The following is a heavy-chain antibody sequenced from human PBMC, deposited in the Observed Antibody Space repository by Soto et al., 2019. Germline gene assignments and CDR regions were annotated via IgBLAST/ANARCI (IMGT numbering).Heavy chain of an antibody. V-gene: IGHV1-18*01. CDR1: GYSFTTYG. CDR3: AREGPAPYYYYGMDV. CDR2: ISGYNGNT. J-gene: IGHJ6*02. Sequence: QVQLVQSGGEVKKPGASVKASCKTSGYSFTTYGFSWGRQAPGQGLEWMGWISGYNGNTNYAQKFQGRVTMTTDTSTSTAYMELRSLRSDDTAVYYCAREGPAPYYYYGMDVWGQGSTVTVSS.